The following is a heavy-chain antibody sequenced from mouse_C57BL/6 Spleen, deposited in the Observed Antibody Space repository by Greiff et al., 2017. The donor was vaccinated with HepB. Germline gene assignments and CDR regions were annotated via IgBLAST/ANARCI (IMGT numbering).Heavy chain of an antibody. Sequence: EVKLLESGGGLVKPGGSLKLSCAASGFTFSDYGMHWVRQAPEKGLEWVAYISSGSSTIYYADTVKGRFTISRDNAKNTLFLQMTSLRSEDTAMYYCASTTVVAKAMDYWGQGTSVTVSS. CDR2: ISSGSSTI. V-gene: IGHV5-17*01. CDR3: ASTTVVAKAMDY. J-gene: IGHJ4*01. CDR1: GFTFSDYG. D-gene: IGHD1-1*01.